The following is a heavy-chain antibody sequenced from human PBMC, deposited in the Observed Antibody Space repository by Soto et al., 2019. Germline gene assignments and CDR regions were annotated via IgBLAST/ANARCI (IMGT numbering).Heavy chain of an antibody. D-gene: IGHD6-13*01. CDR2: ISSSSSYI. CDR1: RLTVSSYS. J-gene: IGHJ4*02. Sequence: PWWCLGLGCAACRLTVSSYSMNWVRKAPGKGLEWVSSISSSSSYIYYADSVKGRFTISRDNAKNSLYLQMNSLRAEDTAVYYCARSLARIPKGAAAGAGDYWGQGTLVTVSS. CDR3: ARSLARIPKGAAAGAGDY. V-gene: IGHV3-21*01.